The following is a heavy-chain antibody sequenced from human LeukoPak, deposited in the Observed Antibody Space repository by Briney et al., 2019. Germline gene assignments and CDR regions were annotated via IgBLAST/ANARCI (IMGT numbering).Heavy chain of an antibody. CDR2: INHSGST. CDR3: ARPARHYYGSGSYNY. D-gene: IGHD3-10*01. V-gene: IGHV4-34*01. Sequence: KTSETLSLTCAVYGGSFSGYYWSWIRQPPGKGLEWIGEINHSGSTNYNPSLKSRVTISVDTSKNQFSLKLSSVTAADTAVYYCARPARHYYGSGSYNYWGQGTLVTVSS. J-gene: IGHJ4*02. CDR1: GGSFSGYY.